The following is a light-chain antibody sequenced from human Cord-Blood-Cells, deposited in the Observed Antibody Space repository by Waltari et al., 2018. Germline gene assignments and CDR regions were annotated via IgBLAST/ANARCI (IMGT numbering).Light chain of an antibody. CDR2: DAS. CDR3: QQYNSYPYT. J-gene: IGKJ2*01. CDR1: ESIRSW. Sequence: DIQMTQSPSNMSASVGDRVTITCRARESIRSWLAWYQQRPGKAPKLLVYDASSLESGVPSRFSGSGSGTEFTLTISSLQPDDFATYYCQQYNSYPYTFGQGTKLEIK. V-gene: IGKV1-5*01.